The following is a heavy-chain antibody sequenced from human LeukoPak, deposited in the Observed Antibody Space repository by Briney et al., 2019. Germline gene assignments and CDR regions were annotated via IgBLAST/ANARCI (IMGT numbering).Heavy chain of an antibody. Sequence: GASVKVSCKASGYTFTSYYMHWVRQAPGQGLEWMGIINPSGGSTSYAQKFQGRVTMTRDTSTGTVYMELSSLRSEDTAVYYCARDGRAVVPAAINYGMDVWGQGTTVTVSS. CDR1: GYTFTSYY. J-gene: IGHJ6*02. CDR3: ARDGRAVVPAAINYGMDV. D-gene: IGHD2-2*01. V-gene: IGHV1-46*01. CDR2: INPSGGST.